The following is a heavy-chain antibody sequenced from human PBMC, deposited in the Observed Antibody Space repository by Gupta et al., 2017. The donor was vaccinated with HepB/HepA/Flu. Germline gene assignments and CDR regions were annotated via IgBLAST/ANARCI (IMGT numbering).Heavy chain of an antibody. CDR2: ISGDGTST. Sequence: DVQLLESGGGVLQPGGSRRLSCVASGFTFDEFALHWVRQRPGKGLEGVSVISGDGTSTYFADSVKGRFTISRDNTENSLFLQMNSLTIEDTAFYYCVRGRYSYDVSGTFDFWGQGTLLTVSS. CDR3: VRGRYSYDVSGTFDF. J-gene: IGHJ4*02. V-gene: IGHV3-43*02. CDR1: GFTFDEFA. D-gene: IGHD3-22*01.